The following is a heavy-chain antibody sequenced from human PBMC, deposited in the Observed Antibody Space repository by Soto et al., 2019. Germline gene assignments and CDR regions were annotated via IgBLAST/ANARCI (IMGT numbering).Heavy chain of an antibody. V-gene: IGHV3-30-3*01. CDR3: ARGYDFWGGYYYPYGMDV. CDR2: ISYDGSNK. CDR1: GFTFSSYA. J-gene: IGHJ6*02. D-gene: IGHD3-3*01. Sequence: QVQLVESGGGVVQPGRSLRLSCAASGFTFSSYAMHWVRQAPGKGLEWVAVISYDGSNKNYADSVKGRFNISRDNFKNTLYLQMNIRGCEDTAAYYCARGYDFWGGYYYPYGMDVWGQGTTVTVSS.